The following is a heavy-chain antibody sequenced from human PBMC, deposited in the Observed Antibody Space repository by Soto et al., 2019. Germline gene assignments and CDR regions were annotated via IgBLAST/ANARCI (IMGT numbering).Heavy chain of an antibody. CDR1: GFSLSDYA. J-gene: IGHJ4*02. Sequence: GGSLRLSCVASGFSLSDYAVNWVRQAPGKGLEWVSFISSDSRTIYYADSVEGRFTISRDNSKNTLYLQMNSLRAEDTAVYYCAKDGDSYAEEIGYWGQGTLVTVSS. V-gene: IGHV3-48*01. CDR3: AKDGDSYAEEIGY. D-gene: IGHD5-18*01. CDR2: ISSDSRTI.